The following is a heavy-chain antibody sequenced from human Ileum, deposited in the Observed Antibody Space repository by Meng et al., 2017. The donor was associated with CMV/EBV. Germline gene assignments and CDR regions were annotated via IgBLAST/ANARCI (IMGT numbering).Heavy chain of an antibody. CDR2: IIPILGTA. Sequence: TFSKYAISWMRQAPGQGLEWVGGIIPILGTANYAPTFRSGLTITADKSTTTAYMELSSLRSEDTAVYYCARDRYYDSSGYYFESAYWGEGTLVTVSS. J-gene: IGHJ4*02. CDR1: TFSKYA. D-gene: IGHD3-22*01. V-gene: IGHV1-69*06. CDR3: ARDRYYDSSGYYFESAY.